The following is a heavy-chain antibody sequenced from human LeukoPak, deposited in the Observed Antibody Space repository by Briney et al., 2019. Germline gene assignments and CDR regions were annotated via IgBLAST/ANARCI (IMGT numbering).Heavy chain of an antibody. D-gene: IGHD3-3*01. J-gene: IGHJ6*03. CDR1: GGTFSSHA. V-gene: IGHV1-69*05. CDR3: ARGGITIFGVVNFPPNYYYMDV. CDR2: IIPIFGTA. Sequence: GSSEKVSCKASGGTFSSHAISWVRQAPGQGHEWMGGIIPIFGTANYAQKFQGRVTITTDESTSTASMELGSLRSEDTAVYYCARGGITIFGVVNFPPNYYYMDVWGKGTTVTVSS.